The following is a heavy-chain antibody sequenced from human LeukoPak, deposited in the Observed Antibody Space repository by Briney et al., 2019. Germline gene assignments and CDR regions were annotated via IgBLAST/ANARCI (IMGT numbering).Heavy chain of an antibody. CDR2: IYYSGST. J-gene: IGHJ4*02. D-gene: IGHD1-26*01. CDR1: GGSISSYY. V-gene: IGHV4-59*08. Sequence: SETLSLTCTVSGGSISSYYWSWIRQPPGKGLEWIGYIYYSGSTNYNPSLKSRVTISVDTSKNQFSLKLSSVTAADTAVYYCARTVGATGGVWFDYWGQGTLVTVSS. CDR3: ARTVGATGGVWFDY.